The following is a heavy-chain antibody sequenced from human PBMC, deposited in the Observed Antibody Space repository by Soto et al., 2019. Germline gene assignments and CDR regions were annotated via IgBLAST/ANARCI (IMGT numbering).Heavy chain of an antibody. J-gene: IGHJ4*02. CDR3: ARGAYYDFGSGRAPQRIHFDY. Sequence: ASVKVSCKASGDTFTSYGINWVRQAPGQGLEWMGWISAYNGNTNYPQKLQGRVTMTTDTSTRTAYMELRSLRSDDTAVYYCARGAYYDFGSGRAPQRIHFDYWGQGTRVTVAS. V-gene: IGHV1-18*01. CDR1: GDTFTSYG. CDR2: ISAYNGNT. D-gene: IGHD3-3*01.